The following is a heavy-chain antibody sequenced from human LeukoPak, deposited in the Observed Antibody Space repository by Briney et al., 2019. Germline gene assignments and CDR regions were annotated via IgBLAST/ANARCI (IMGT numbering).Heavy chain of an antibody. CDR2: IYYSGST. D-gene: IGHD3-3*01. CDR1: GGSITSYY. V-gene: IGHV4-59*01. J-gene: IGHJ4*02. CDR3: ASRSSIWSGYQDTLYYFDS. Sequence: KPSVTLSLTCSVSGGSITSYYWSWIRQPPGKRLEWIGHIYYSGSTNYNPFLKSRVTISVDTSKNQFSLKLSSVTAADTAVYYCASRSSIWSGYQDTLYYFDSWGQGTLVTVSS.